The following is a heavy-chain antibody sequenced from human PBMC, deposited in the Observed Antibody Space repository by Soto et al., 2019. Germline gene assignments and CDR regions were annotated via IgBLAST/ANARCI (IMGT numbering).Heavy chain of an antibody. J-gene: IGHJ3*02. D-gene: IGHD3-22*01. V-gene: IGHV1-18*01. CDR3: ARAPYDSSAHDAFDI. CDR1: GYTFTSYG. CDR2: ISAYNGNT. Sequence: QVQLVQSGAEVKKPGASVKVSCKASGYTFTSYGISWVRQAPGQGLEWMGWISAYNGNTNYAQKLQGRVTMTTDTSTSTDYMELRSLRSDDTAVYYCARAPYDSSAHDAFDIWGQGTMVTVSS.